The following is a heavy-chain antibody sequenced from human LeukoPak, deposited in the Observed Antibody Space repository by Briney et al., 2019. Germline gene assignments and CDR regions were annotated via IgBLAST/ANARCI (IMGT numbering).Heavy chain of an antibody. CDR3: ARVVQDYVRADPPDY. D-gene: IGHD4-17*01. J-gene: IGHJ4*02. Sequence: ASVKVSCKASGYTFTGYGISWVRQAPGQGLEWMGWISAYNGNTNYAQKLQGRVTMTTDTSTSTAYMELRSLRSDDTAVYYCARVVQDYVRADPPDYWGQGTLVTVSS. V-gene: IGHV1-18*01. CDR2: ISAYNGNT. CDR1: GYTFTGYG.